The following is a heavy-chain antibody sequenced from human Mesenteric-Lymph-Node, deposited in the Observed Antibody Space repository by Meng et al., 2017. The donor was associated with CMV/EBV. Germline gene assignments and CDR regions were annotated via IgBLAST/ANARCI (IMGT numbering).Heavy chain of an antibody. CDR3: ARGGDIVVVPAANDAFDI. Sequence: GGSLRLSCAASGFTFSSYSMNWVRQAPGKGLEWVSSISSSSSYIYYADSVKGRFTISRDNAKNSLYLQMNSLRAEDTAVYYCARGGDIVVVPAANDAFDIWGQGTMVTVSS. J-gene: IGHJ3*02. D-gene: IGHD2-2*01. CDR2: ISSSSSYI. CDR1: GFTFSSYS. V-gene: IGHV3-21*01.